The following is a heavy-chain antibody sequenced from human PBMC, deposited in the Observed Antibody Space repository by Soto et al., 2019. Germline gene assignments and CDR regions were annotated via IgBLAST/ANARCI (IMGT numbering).Heavy chain of an antibody. CDR3: ARDGYDILTGYPEQPFDY. Sequence: QVQLQESGPGLVKPSQTLSLTCTVSGGSISSGGYYWSWIRQHPGKGLEWIGYIYYSGSTYYNPSLKSRVTISVDTSKNKFSLKLSSVTAADTAVYYCARDGYDILTGYPEQPFDYWGQGTLVTVSS. D-gene: IGHD3-9*01. J-gene: IGHJ4*02. CDR1: GGSISSGGYY. CDR2: IYYSGST. V-gene: IGHV4-31*03.